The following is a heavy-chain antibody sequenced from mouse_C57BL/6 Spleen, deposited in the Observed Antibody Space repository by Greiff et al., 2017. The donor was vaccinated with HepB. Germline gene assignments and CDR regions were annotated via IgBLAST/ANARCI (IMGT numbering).Heavy chain of an antibody. J-gene: IGHJ2*01. Sequence: QVHVKQPGAELVKPGASVKLSCKASGYPFPTSWIPWVKPRPGQGLEWIGLIHPNSGSTNYNETFKSKATLTVDKSSSTAYLQLSSLTSEDSAVYYCAREGLLRGFDYWGQGTTLTVSS. CDR3: AREGLLRGFDY. D-gene: IGHD1-1*01. CDR1: GYPFPTSW. CDR2: IHPNSGST. V-gene: IGHV1-64*01.